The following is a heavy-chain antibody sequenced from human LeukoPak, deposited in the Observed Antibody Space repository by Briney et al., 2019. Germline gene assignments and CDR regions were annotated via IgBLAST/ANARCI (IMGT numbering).Heavy chain of an antibody. J-gene: IGHJ3*02. CDR2: IRYDGSSK. CDR1: GFTFSSYG. Sequence: GGSLRLSCAASGFTFSSYGMHWVRQAPGKGLEWVAFIRYDGSSKFYADSVKGRFTISRDNSKNTLYLQMNSLRAEDTAVYYCAKDRTYCSGGSCYSGYAFDIWGQGTMVTVSS. D-gene: IGHD2-15*01. V-gene: IGHV3-30*02. CDR3: AKDRTYCSGGSCYSGYAFDI.